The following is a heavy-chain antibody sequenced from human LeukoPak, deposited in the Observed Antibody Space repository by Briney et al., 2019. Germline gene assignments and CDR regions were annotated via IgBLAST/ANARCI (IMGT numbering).Heavy chain of an antibody. CDR1: GSSISGHY. CDR2: IYYSGST. Sequence: SETLSLTCTVSGSSISGHYWTWIRQPPGKGLEWIGYIYYSGSTNYNPSLKSRVTISVDTSKNQFSLKLSSVTAADTAVYYCARTTYYYDSSGPRGFMDVWGQGTTVTVSS. CDR3: ARTTYYYDSSGPRGFMDV. V-gene: IGHV4-59*08. J-gene: IGHJ6*02. D-gene: IGHD3-22*01.